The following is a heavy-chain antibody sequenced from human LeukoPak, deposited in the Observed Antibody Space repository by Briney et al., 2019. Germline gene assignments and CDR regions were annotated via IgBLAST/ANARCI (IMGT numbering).Heavy chain of an antibody. CDR3: ARHHRAYYYGMDV. D-gene: IGHD3-10*01. J-gene: IGHJ6*02. CDR1: GGSFSGYY. CDR2: INHSGST. Sequence: SETLSLTCAVYGGSFSGYYWSWIRQPPGKGLEWIGEINHSGSTNYNPSLKSRVTISVDTSKNQFSLKLSSVTAADTAVYYCARHHRAYYYGMDVWGQGTTVTVSS. V-gene: IGHV4-34*01.